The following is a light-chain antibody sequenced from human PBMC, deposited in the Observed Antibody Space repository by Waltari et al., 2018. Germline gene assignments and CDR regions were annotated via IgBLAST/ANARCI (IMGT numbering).Light chain of an antibody. J-gene: IGLJ1*01. CDR2: EVS. Sequence: GSPGQSITISCTGTSNDVGGYGYVSWYQQYPGRAPKLIIYEVSYRPSGISTRFSGSKSGNTASLTISGLQADDEADYYCSSHTSTVPHVFGTGTRVTV. V-gene: IGLV2-14*03. CDR3: SSHTSTVPHV. CDR1: SNDVGGYGY.